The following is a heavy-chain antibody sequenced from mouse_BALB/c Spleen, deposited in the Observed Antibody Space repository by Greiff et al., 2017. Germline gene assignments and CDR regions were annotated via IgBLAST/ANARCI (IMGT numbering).Heavy chain of an antibody. CDR2: ISYSGST. J-gene: IGHJ4*01. V-gene: IGHV3-8*02. D-gene: IGHD2-2*01. CDR1: GDSITSGY. Sequence: EVMLVESGPSLVKPSQTLSLTCSVTGDSITSGYWNWIRKFPGNKLEYMGYISYSGSTYYNPSLKSRISITRDTSKNQYYLQLNSVTTEDTATYYCARYEAGYDVAMDYWGQGTSVTVSS. CDR3: ARYEAGYDVAMDY.